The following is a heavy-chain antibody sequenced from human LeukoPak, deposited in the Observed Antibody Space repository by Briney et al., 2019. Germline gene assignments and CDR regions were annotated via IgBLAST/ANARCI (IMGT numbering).Heavy chain of an antibody. CDR1: GASISSTTYY. Sequence: SETLSLTCTVSGASISSTTYYWGWIRHPPRKGLEWIASIYYSGSTYYNPSLKSRVTISVDTSKNQFSLKLNSVTAADTAVYFCARINDFADYYWFDPWGQGTLVTVSS. J-gene: IGHJ5*02. V-gene: IGHV4-39*07. CDR2: IYYSGST. CDR3: ARINDFADYYWFDP. D-gene: IGHD4-17*01.